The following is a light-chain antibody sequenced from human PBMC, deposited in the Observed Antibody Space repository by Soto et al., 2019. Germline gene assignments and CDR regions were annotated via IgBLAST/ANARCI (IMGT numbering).Light chain of an antibody. J-gene: IGKJ1*01. CDR2: GAS. CDR3: HQYGGSPRT. CDR1: QSVSSSY. Sequence: IVLTXSPGTLSXXPGXRATLSCRASQSVSSSYLAWYQQKPGQAPRLLIYGASSRATGIPDRFSXXXXXXXXTXTISRLEPEDFAVYYCHQYGGSPRTLGQGTKVEIK. V-gene: IGKV3-20*01.